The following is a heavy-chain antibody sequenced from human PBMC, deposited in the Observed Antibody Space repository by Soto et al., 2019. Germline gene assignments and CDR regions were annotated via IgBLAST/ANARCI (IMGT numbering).Heavy chain of an antibody. Sequence: EVQLLESGGGLVQPGGSLRLSCAASGFTFSSYAMSWVRQAPGKGLEWASAITYTGGSTYYADSVKGRFTISRDNSKNTLYLQMDSLRADDTAVYYCAKAQRMFSIPSNIDYWGQGALVTVSS. V-gene: IGHV3-23*01. CDR1: GFTFSSYA. CDR2: ITYTGGST. J-gene: IGHJ4*02. D-gene: IGHD6-25*01. CDR3: AKAQRMFSIPSNIDY.